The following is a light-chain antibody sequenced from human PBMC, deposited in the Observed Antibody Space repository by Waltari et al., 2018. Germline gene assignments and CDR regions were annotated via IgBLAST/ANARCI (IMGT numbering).Light chain of an antibody. V-gene: IGLV1-51*02. CDR2: ENT. CDR1: SSNIGNNY. Sequence: QSVLTQPPSVSAAPGQRVTISCSGGSSNIGNNYVSWYRQFPGTAPKLLSYENTEQSSGMPGRFSGSKSGTSATLDITGLQAGDEAYYYCGTWDSSLSGAVFGGGTHLTVL. CDR3: GTWDSSLSGAV. J-gene: IGLJ7*01.